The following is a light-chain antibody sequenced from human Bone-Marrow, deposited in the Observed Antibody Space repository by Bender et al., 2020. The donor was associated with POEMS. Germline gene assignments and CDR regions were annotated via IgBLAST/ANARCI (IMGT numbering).Light chain of an antibody. CDR1: SGDIGGYQY. CDR2: EVS. CDR3: SSYKGTDTLGV. V-gene: IGLV2-14*01. Sequence: QSALTQPASVSGSPGQSITISCAGTSGDIGGYQYVSWYQQHPGKAPKLIIYEVSNRPSGVSNRFSGSKSGNTASLTISGLQAEDEAHYYCSSYKGTDTLGVFGGGTKVTVL. J-gene: IGLJ2*01.